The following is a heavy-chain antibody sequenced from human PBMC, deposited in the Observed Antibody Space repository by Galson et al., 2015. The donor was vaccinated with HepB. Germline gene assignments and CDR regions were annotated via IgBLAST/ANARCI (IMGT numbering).Heavy chain of an antibody. D-gene: IGHD4-23*01. CDR2: ISSSSSSI. V-gene: IGHV3-48*02. CDR3: ARGTVVGSYDAFDI. Sequence: LRLSCAVSGFNFSSYSMNWVRQAPGKGLEWISHISSSSSSIYYADSVKGRFTVSRDNAKNSLYLQMNSLRDEDTAVFYCARGTVVGSYDAFDIWGQGTKVIVSS. CDR1: GFNFSSYS. J-gene: IGHJ3*02.